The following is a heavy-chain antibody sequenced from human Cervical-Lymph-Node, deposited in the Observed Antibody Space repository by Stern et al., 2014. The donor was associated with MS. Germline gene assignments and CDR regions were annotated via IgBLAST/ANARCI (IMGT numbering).Heavy chain of an antibody. J-gene: IGHJ4*02. D-gene: IGHD6-13*01. Sequence: DVQLVEFGGGLVQPGGSLRLSCAASGFTFDSYSMHWVRQVPGKGPVWVSRINTDGSSPRYADSVKGRFTISRDNAKNMLYLEMNSLRAEDTAVYYCSGSNWYFFDYWGQGTLVTVSS. CDR3: SGSNWYFFDY. CDR1: GFTFDSYS. V-gene: IGHV3-74*01. CDR2: INTDGSSP.